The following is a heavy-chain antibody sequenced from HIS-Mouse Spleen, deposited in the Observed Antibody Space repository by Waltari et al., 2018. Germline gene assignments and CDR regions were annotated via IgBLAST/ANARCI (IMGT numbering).Heavy chain of an antibody. J-gene: IGHJ5*02. CDR2: ISSSSSTI. CDR1: GFTFSSYS. V-gene: IGHV3-48*01. CDR3: ARDLGNWFDP. Sequence: EVQLVESGGGLVQPGGSLRLSCAASGFTFSSYSMNWVRQAPGKGLEWFSYISSSSSTIYYADSVKGRFTISRDNAKNSLYLQMNSLRAEDTAVYYCARDLGNWFDPWGRGTLVTVSS.